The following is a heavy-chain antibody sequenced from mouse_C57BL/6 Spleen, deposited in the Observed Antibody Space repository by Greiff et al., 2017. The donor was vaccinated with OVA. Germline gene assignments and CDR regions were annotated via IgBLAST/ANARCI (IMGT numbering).Heavy chain of an antibody. D-gene: IGHD1-1*01. Sequence: QVQLQQSGPELVKPGASVKISCKASGYSFTSYYIHWVKQRPGQGLEWIGWIYPGSGNSKYNEKFKGKATLTADKSSSTAYLQLSSLTSEDSAVYDCARYYDGSSADAVDYWGQGTSVTVSS. CDR3: ARYYDGSSADAVDY. CDR1: GYSFTSYY. CDR2: IYPGSGNS. V-gene: IGHV1-66*01. J-gene: IGHJ4*01.